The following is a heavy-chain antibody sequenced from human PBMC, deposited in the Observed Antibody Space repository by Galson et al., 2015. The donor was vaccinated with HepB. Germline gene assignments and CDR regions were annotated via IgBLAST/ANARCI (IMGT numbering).Heavy chain of an antibody. CDR1: GFTFSSYS. Sequence: SLRLSCAASGFTFSSYSMNWVRQAPGKGLEWVSYISSSSSTIYYADSVKGRFTISRDNAKNSLYLQMNSLRAEDTAVYYCARAGPRGIAVAGPRKNYYGMDVWGQGTTVTVSS. CDR3: ARAGPRGIAVAGPRKNYYGMDV. D-gene: IGHD6-19*01. CDR2: ISSSSSTI. J-gene: IGHJ6*02. V-gene: IGHV3-48*04.